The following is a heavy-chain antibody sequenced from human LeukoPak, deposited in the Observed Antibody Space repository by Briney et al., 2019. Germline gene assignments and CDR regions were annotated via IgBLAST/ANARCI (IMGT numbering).Heavy chain of an antibody. D-gene: IGHD3-16*01. Sequence: SQTLSLTCAISGDSVSSNGAVWLWIRQFPSRGLEWLGGTYYRSKWHNDYAVSVKSRMTINPETSKNQFSLHLNSVTPEDTAVYYCARHLDGGPDYWGQGTLVTVSS. CDR1: GDSVSSNGAV. J-gene: IGHJ4*02. V-gene: IGHV6-1*01. CDR2: TYYRSKWHN. CDR3: ARHLDGGPDY.